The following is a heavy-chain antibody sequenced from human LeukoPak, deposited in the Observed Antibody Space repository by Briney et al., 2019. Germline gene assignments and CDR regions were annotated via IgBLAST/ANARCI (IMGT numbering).Heavy chain of an antibody. J-gene: IGHJ4*02. D-gene: IGHD3-22*01. V-gene: IGHV3-23*01. Sequence: GGSLRLSCAASGFSFSSNAMSWVRQAPARGLEWVSSIRGNGDTFYADSVKGRFTISRDNSKNTLYLQMSSLRAGDTALYYCAKRRWDSSGYFDYWGQGTLVTVSS. CDR1: GFSFSSNA. CDR3: AKRRWDSSGYFDY. CDR2: IRGNGDT.